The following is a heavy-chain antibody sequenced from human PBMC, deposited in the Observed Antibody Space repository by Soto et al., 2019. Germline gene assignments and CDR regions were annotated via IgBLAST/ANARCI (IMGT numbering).Heavy chain of an antibody. CDR2: VSGDGFTA. CDR1: GFTFPNYG. Sequence: EVQLLESGGGLVQPGGSLRLSCDGSGFTFPNYGMTWVRQPPGQGLEGVPSVSGDGFTAYYADSVKGRLTISGDNSKNTVYVQMNSLRAEDTAVYYCAKEASVPSFGEFWFFDLWGRGTPVTVSS. J-gene: IGHJ2*01. D-gene: IGHD3-10*01. V-gene: IGHV3-23*01. CDR3: AKEASVPSFGEFWFFDL.